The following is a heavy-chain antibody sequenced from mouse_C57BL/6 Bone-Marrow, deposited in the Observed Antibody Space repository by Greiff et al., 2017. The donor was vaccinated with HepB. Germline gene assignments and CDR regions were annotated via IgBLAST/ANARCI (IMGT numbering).Heavy chain of an antibody. J-gene: IGHJ3*01. D-gene: IGHD1-1*01. Sequence: EVQRVESGGGLVQPGGSLKLSCAASGFTFSDYYMYWVRQTPEKRLEWVAYISNGGGSTYYPDTVKGRFTISRDNAKNTLYLQMSSLKSEDTAMYYCARSSYRAWFAYWGQGTLVTVSA. V-gene: IGHV5-12*01. CDR2: ISNGGGST. CDR3: ARSSYRAWFAY. CDR1: GFTFSDYY.